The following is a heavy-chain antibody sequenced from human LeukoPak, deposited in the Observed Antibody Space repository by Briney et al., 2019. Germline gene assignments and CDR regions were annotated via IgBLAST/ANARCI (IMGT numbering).Heavy chain of an antibody. D-gene: IGHD3-3*01. CDR2: IYTSGSA. CDR3: ARGPYDFWSGYFFDY. CDR1: GGSISSGSYY. V-gene: IGHV4-61*02. J-gene: IGHJ4*02. Sequence: SETLSLTCTVSGGSISSGSYYWSWIRQPAGKGLEWIGRIYTSGSANYNPSLKSRVTISVDTSKNQFSLKLSSVTAADTAVYYCARGPYDFWSGYFFDYWGQGTLVTVSS.